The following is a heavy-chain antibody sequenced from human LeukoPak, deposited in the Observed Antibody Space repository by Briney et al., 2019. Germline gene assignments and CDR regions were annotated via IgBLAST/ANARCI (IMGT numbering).Heavy chain of an antibody. J-gene: IGHJ4*02. CDR1: GFTFSSYA. D-gene: IGHD6-13*01. CDR3: AKYRAAVTGSNFDY. CDR2: ISGSGGST. V-gene: IGHV3-23*01. Sequence: GGSLRLSCAASGFTFSSYAMSWVRQAPGKGLEWVSTISGSGGSTDYADSVKGRFTISRDNSKNTLYLQMSSLRAEDTAVYYCAKYRAAVTGSNFDYWGQGTLVTVSS.